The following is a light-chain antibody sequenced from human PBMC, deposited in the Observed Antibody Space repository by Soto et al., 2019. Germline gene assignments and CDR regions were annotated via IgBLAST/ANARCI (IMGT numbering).Light chain of an antibody. CDR3: QQYNNWPPLT. CDR2: SAS. V-gene: IGKV3-15*01. J-gene: IGKJ4*01. Sequence: EAVMTQSPVTLSVAPGERATLSCRASQSVTTNLAWYQQKPGQAPRLLIYSASTRAAGVPDRFSASGSGTEFTLTISRLQSEDFAVYDCQQYNNWPPLTFGGRTKVEIK. CDR1: QSVTTN.